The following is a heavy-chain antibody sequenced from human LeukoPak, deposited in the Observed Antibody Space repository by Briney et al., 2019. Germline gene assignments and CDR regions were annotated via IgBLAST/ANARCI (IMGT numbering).Heavy chain of an antibody. Sequence: GGSLRLSCAASGFTFSSYAVSWVRQAPGKGLEWVSGISPSGDDTNYADSVKGRFTISRDNSKNTLYLQMNSLRAEDTAVYYCAKDQFDGYNAFAYWGQGTLVTVSS. CDR3: AKDQFDGYNAFAY. CDR2: ISPSGDDT. D-gene: IGHD5-24*01. V-gene: IGHV3-23*01. J-gene: IGHJ4*02. CDR1: GFTFSSYA.